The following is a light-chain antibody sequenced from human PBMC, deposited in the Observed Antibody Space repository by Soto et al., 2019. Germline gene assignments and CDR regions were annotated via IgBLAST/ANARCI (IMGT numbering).Light chain of an antibody. Sequence: EIVLTQSPGTLSLSPGERATLSCRASQSVSSYLAWYQQKPGQAPRLLIYDASNRATGIPARFSGSGSGTDFTLTISSLQSEDFAVYYCQQYNIWPRTFGQGTKVDIK. CDR1: QSVSSY. V-gene: IGKV3-11*01. CDR3: QQYNIWPRT. CDR2: DAS. J-gene: IGKJ1*01.